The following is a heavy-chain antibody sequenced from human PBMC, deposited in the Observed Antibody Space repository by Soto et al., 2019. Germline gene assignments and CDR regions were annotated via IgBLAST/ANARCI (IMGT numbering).Heavy chain of an antibody. D-gene: IGHD1-1*01. Sequence: PGESLKISCKGSGYNFAGYWIAWVRQMPGKGLELMGIIYPSDSDTRYRPSFQGQVTISADKSISSAYLQWSSLRASDTATYYCARGGASTRTFGYRGQGTPFTAPS. CDR2: IYPSDSDT. CDR1: GYNFAGYW. V-gene: IGHV5-51*01. J-gene: IGHJ4*02. CDR3: ARGGASTRTFGY.